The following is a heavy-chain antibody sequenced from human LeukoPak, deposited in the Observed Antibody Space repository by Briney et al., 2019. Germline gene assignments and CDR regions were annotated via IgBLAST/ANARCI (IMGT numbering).Heavy chain of an antibody. Sequence: GGSLRLSCAASGFTFSSYGMTWVRQAPGKGLEWVSSISGSGDSTYYADSVKGRFTISRDNAKNSLYLQMNSLRAEDTALYYCAKALNAWLAAAGFDYWGQGTLVTVSS. CDR2: ISGSGDST. CDR1: GFTFSSYG. J-gene: IGHJ4*02. CDR3: AKALNAWLAAAGFDY. V-gene: IGHV3-23*01. D-gene: IGHD6-13*01.